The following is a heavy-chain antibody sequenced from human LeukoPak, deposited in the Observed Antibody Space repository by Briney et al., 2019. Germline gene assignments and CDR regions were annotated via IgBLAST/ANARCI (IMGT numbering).Heavy chain of an antibody. CDR3: ARGFRTGISRAFDI. V-gene: IGHV4-59*01. CDR2: IYFIGTT. J-gene: IGHJ3*02. D-gene: IGHD2/OR15-2a*01. Sequence: PSETLSLTCTVSGGSISSYYWSWFRQPPGKGLEWIGNIYFIGTTNYNPSLTSRVTISLDTSRNHFSLNLTSVTAADTALYFCARGFRTGISRAFDIWGHGTMVTVSA. CDR1: GGSISSYY.